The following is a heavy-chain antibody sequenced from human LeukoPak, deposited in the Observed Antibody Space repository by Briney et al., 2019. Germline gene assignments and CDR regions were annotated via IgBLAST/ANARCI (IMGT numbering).Heavy chain of an antibody. J-gene: IGHJ4*02. V-gene: IGHV4-38-2*02. CDR2: IYHSGST. CDR1: GDSISSGYY. D-gene: IGHD6-13*01. CDR3: AREQQLFDY. Sequence: PSETLSLTCAVSGDSISSGYYWGWSRQPPGKGLEWIGSIYHSGSTYYNPSLKSRVTISVDTSKNQFSLKLSSVTAADTAVYYCAREQQLFDYWGQGTLVTVSS.